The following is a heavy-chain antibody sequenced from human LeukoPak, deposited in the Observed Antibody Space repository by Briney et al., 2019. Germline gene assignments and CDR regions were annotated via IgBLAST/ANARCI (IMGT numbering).Heavy chain of an antibody. J-gene: IGHJ4*02. CDR1: GGSFSGYY. Sequence: SETLSLTCAVYGGSFSGYYWSWIRPPPGKGLEWIGEINHSGRTTYNPSLKSRVTISVDTSKNQFSLKLSSVTAADTAVYYCAGQTTTHYDILTGYYKQYYFDYWGQGTLVTVSS. V-gene: IGHV4-34*01. D-gene: IGHD3-9*01. CDR3: AGQTTTHYDILTGYYKQYYFDY. CDR2: INHSGRT.